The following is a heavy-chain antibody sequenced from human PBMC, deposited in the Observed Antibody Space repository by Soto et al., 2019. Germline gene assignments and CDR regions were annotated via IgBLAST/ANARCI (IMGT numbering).Heavy chain of an antibody. CDR3: ARDISDILTGSSPAYNWFDA. D-gene: IGHD3-9*01. Sequence: GGSLRLSCAASGFTFSSYSMNWVRQAPGKGLEWVSSISSSSSYIYYADSVKGRFTISRDNAKNSLYLQMNSLRAEDTAVYYCARDISDILTGSSPAYNWFDAWGKGTPVTVSS. V-gene: IGHV3-21*01. CDR1: GFTFSSYS. J-gene: IGHJ5*02. CDR2: ISSSSSYI.